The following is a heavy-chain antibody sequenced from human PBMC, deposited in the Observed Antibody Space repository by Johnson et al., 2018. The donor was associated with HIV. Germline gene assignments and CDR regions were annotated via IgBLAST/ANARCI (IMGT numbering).Heavy chain of an antibody. V-gene: IGHV3-66*01. CDR2: INTGGGT. J-gene: IGHJ3*02. D-gene: IGHD5-18*01. Sequence: VQLVESGGGLVQPGGSLRLSCAASGFTVSSNYMRWVRQAPGKGLEWVSVINTGGGTYYADSVKGRFTMSRDNSKNTLYLQMNSLKTEDTAVYYCTTDGYGGYSYGYGAFDIWGEGTMVTVSS. CDR3: TTDGYGGYSYGYGAFDI. CDR1: GFTVSSNY.